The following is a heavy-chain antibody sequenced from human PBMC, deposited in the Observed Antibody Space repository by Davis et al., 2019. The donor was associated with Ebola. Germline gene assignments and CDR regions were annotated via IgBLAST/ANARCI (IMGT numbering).Heavy chain of an antibody. D-gene: IGHD5-24*01. J-gene: IGHJ6*03. CDR2: IIPIFGSA. CDR1: GGTFSSYT. CDR3: ARGLSYVGFNYYIDV. Sequence: SVKVSCKASGGTFSSYTFSWVRQAPGQGLEWMGGIIPIFGSASYAQKFQGRVTISRDTSATILYLELNSLRSEDTAVYYCARGLSYVGFNYYIDVWGKGTTVTVSS. V-gene: IGHV1-69*05.